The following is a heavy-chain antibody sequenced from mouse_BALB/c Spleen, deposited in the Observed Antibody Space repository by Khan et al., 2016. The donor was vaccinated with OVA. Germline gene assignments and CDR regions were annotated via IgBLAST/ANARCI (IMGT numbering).Heavy chain of an antibody. Sequence: VRLQQSGPELMKPGASVKMSCKASGYSFTSYYIHWVKSHGKSLEWIGYIDPFSGGITYNQKFKGKATLTVDKSSNTAYIHLSNLTSEDSAVYYCTRHGYDAWFTYWGQGTLVIVSA. J-gene: IGHJ3*01. V-gene: IGHV1-34*01. CDR3: TRHGYDAWFTY. D-gene: IGHD2-2*01. CDR2: IDPFSGGI. CDR1: GYSFTSYY.